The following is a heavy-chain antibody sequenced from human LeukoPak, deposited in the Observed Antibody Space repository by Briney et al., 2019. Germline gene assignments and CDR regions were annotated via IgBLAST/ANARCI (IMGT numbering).Heavy chain of an antibody. CDR1: GLTFNNYA. CDR3: ATGYSDSLRSPLDS. J-gene: IGHJ5*01. Sequence: QPGGSLRLSCAASGLTFNNYALTWIRQAPGKGLEWVSSISGRGGNTYYADSVKGRFTISRDDSKNTLFLQVNSLRAEDTAVYYCATGYSDSLRSPLDSWGQGTLVTVSS. CDR2: ISGRGGNT. D-gene: IGHD3-22*01. V-gene: IGHV3-23*01.